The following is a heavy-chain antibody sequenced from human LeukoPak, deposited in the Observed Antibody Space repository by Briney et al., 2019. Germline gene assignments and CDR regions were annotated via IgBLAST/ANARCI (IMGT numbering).Heavy chain of an antibody. V-gene: IGHV3-15*01. CDR3: TTETRSGSYFPFDY. CDR2: IKSKTDGGTT. J-gene: IGHJ4*02. D-gene: IGHD1-26*01. Sequence: GGSLRLSCAASGFTFSNAWMSWVRQAPGKGLEWVGRIKSKTDGGTTDYAAPVKGRFTISRDDSKNTLYLQMNSLKTEDTAVYYCTTETRSGSYFPFDYWGQGTLVTVSS. CDR1: GFTFSNAW.